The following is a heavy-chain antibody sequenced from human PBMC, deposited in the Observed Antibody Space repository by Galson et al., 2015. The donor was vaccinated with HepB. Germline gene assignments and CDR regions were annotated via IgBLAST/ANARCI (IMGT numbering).Heavy chain of an antibody. D-gene: IGHD2-15*01. Sequence: SLRLSCAASGFTFSSYWMSWVRQAPGKGLEWVANIKQDGSEKYYVDSVKGRFTISRDNAKNSLYLQMNSLRAEDTAVYYCAREAHFIVVVVAATYMDVWGKGTTVTVSS. CDR1: GFTFSSYW. CDR2: IKQDGSEK. V-gene: IGHV3-7*03. CDR3: AREAHFIVVVVAATYMDV. J-gene: IGHJ6*03.